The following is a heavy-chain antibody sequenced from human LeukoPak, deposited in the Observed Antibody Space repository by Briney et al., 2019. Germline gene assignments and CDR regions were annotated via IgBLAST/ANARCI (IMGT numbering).Heavy chain of an antibody. CDR1: GFTFSSYG. CDR3: APNPAPFFDY. J-gene: IGHJ4*02. Sequence: GRSLRLSCAASGFTFSSYGMHWVRQAPGKGLEWVAVISYDGSNKYYADSVKGRFTISRDNSKNTLYLQMNSLRAEDTAVYYCAPNPAPFFDYWGQGTLVTVSS. V-gene: IGHV3-30*03. CDR2: ISYDGSNK.